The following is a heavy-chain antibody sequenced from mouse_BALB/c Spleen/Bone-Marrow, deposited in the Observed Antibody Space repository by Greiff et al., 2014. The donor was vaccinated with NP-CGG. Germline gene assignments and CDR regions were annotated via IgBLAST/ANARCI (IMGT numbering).Heavy chain of an antibody. V-gene: IGHV3-6*02. CDR2: ISYDGSN. CDR1: GYSITSGYY. J-gene: IGHJ3*01. Sequence: EVQRVESGPGLVKPSQSLSLTCSVTGYSITSGYYWNWIRQFPGNKLEWMGYISYDGSNNYNPSLKNRTSITRDTSKNQFFLKLNSVTTEDTATYYCARGPQIAWFAYWGQGTLVTVSA. CDR3: ARGPQIAWFAY. D-gene: IGHD3-1*01.